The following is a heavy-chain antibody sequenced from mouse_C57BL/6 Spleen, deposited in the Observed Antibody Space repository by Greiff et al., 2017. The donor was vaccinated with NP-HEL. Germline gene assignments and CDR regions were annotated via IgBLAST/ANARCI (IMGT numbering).Heavy chain of an antibody. V-gene: IGHV5-17*01. CDR2: ISSGSSTI. D-gene: IGHD1-2*01. CDR1: GFTFSDYG. J-gene: IGHJ2*01. CDR3: ARRDLSYGYYFDY. Sequence: EVQRVESGGGLVKPGGSLKLSCAASGFTFSDYGMHWVRQAPEKGLEWVAYISSGSSTIYYADTVKGRFTISRDNAKNTLFLQMTSLRSEDTSMYYCARRDLSYGYYFDYWGQGTTLTVSS.